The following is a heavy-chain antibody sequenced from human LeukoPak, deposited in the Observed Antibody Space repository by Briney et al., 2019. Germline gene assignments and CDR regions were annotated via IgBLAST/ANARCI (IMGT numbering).Heavy chain of an antibody. J-gene: IGHJ4*02. D-gene: IGHD6-6*01. CDR3: ARGGTSIAARPSVVPFDY. CDR1: GGSVSSGSYY. V-gene: IGHV4-61*01. Sequence: PSETLSLTCTVSGGSVSSGSYYWSWIRQPPGKGLEWIGYIYYSGSTNYNPSLKSRVTISVDTSKNQFSLKLSSVTAADTAVYYCARGGTSIAARPSVVPFDYWGQGTLVTVSS. CDR2: IYYSGST.